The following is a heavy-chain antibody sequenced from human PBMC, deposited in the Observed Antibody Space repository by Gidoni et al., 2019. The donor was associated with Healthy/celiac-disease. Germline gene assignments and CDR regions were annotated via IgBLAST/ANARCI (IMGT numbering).Heavy chain of an antibody. CDR3: ARTRRGGARLFDY. D-gene: IGHD1-26*01. V-gene: IGHV4-34*01. CDR1: GGSFSGYY. J-gene: IGHJ4*02. Sequence: QVQLQQWGAGLLKPSETLSLTCAVYGGSFSGYYWSWIRQPPGKGLEWIGEINHSGSTNYNPSLKSRVTISVDTSKNQFSLKLSSVTAADTAVYYCARTRRGGARLFDYWGQGTLVTVSS. CDR2: INHSGST.